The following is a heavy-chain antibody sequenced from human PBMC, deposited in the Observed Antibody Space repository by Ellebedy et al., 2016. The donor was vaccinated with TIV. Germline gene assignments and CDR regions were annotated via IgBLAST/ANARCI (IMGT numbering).Heavy chain of an antibody. CDR3: ARAIYGASYL. CDR2: INDDGTNK. J-gene: IGHJ2*01. Sequence: GESLKISCTASGFTLNNYWMTWVRQAPGKGLEWVANINDDGTNKHYVDSVRGRFTISRDYAGNSLFLQMNSLGAEDTAVYYCARAIYGASYLWGRGTLVTVSS. D-gene: IGHD4-17*01. V-gene: IGHV3-7*01. CDR1: GFTLNNYW.